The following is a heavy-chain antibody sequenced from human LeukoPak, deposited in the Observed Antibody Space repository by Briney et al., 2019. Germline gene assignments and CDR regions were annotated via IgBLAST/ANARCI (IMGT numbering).Heavy chain of an antibody. CDR3: ARDISTNWGAFYI. Sequence: SETLSRTCTVSGGSISSYYWSWIRQPPGKGLEWIGYIDYSGSTNYNPSLKSRVTISVDTSKNQFSLKLSSVTAADTAVYYCARDISTNWGAFYIWGPRGMVP. D-gene: IGHD3-3*02. CDR1: GGSISSYY. J-gene: IGHJ3*02. V-gene: IGHV4-59*01. CDR2: IDYSGST.